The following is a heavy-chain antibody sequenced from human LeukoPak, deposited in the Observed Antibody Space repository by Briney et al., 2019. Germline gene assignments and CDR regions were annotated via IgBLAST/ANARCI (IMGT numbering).Heavy chain of an antibody. V-gene: IGHV3-23*01. D-gene: IGHD3-9*01. CDR1: GFTFSSYG. CDR3: AKDTEYDILTGYSYYFDY. Sequence: PGGSLSLSCAASGFTFSSYGMSWVRQAPGKGLEWVSAIRGSGGSTYYADSVKGRFTISRDNSKNTLYLQMNSLRAEDTAVYFFAKDTEYDILTGYSYYFDYWGQGTLVTVSS. CDR2: IRGSGGST. J-gene: IGHJ4*02.